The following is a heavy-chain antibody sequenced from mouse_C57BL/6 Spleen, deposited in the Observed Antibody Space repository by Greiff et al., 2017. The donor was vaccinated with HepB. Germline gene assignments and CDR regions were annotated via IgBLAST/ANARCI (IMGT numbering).Heavy chain of an antibody. CDR2: ISSGSSTI. CDR1: GFTFSDYG. J-gene: IGHJ2*01. V-gene: IGHV5-17*01. D-gene: IGHD2-3*01. CDR3: ATDGYSFDY. Sequence: EVTLVESGGGLVKPGGSLKLSCAASGFTFSDYGMHWVRQAPEKGLEWVAYISSGSSTIYYADTVKGRFTISRDNAKNNLFLQMTSLRSEDTAMYYCATDGYSFDYWGQGTTLTVSS.